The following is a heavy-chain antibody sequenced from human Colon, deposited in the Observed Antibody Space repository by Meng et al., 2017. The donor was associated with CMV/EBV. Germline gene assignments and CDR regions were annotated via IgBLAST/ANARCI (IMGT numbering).Heavy chain of an antibody. D-gene: IGHD4-17*01. CDR1: GFTFSSYA. CDR3: ARSLHHYYYYGMDV. Sequence: GESLKISCAASGFTFSSYARSWVRQAPGKGLEWVSAISCSGGSTYYADSVKGRFTISRDNSKNTLYLKMNSLRAEDTAVYYCARSLHHYYYYGMDVWGQGTTVTVSS. J-gene: IGHJ6*02. CDR2: ISCSGGST. V-gene: IGHV3-23*01.